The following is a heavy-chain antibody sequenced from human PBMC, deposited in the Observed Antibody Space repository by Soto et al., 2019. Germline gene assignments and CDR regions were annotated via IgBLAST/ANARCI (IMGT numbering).Heavy chain of an antibody. V-gene: IGHV1-69*06. CDR1: GGTFSSYA. Sequence: QVQLVQSGAEVKKPGSSVKVSCKASGGTFSSYAISWVRQAPGQGLEWMGGIIPIFGTANYAQKFQGRVTITADKSTSTAYMELSILRSEDTAVYYCARDQYYDFWSGTQKPFDPLGQGTLVTVSS. CDR2: IIPIFGTA. CDR3: ARDQYYDFWSGTQKPFDP. D-gene: IGHD3-3*01. J-gene: IGHJ5*02.